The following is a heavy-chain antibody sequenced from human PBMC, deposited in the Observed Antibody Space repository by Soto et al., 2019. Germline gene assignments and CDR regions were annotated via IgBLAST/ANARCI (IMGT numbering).Heavy chain of an antibody. J-gene: IGHJ6*02. CDR2: IIPIFGTA. V-gene: IGHV1-69*01. Sequence: QVQLVQSGAEVKKPGSSVKVSCKASGGTFSSYAISWVRQAPGQGLEWMGGIIPIFGTASYAQKFQGRVTITADESTSTAYMELSSLRSEDTAVYYCARGKSSGYAYGMDVWGQGTTVTVSS. D-gene: IGHD3-22*01. CDR1: GGTFSSYA. CDR3: ARGKSSGYAYGMDV.